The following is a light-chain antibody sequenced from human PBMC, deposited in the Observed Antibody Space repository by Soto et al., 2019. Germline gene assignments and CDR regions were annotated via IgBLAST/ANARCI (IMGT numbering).Light chain of an antibody. J-gene: IGLJ3*02. V-gene: IGLV1-51*02. Sequence: QSVLTQPPSVSAAPGQKVTISCSGSSSNIGNNYVSWYQQFPGTAPKLLIYENNKRPSGIPDRFSGSKSGTSATLGITGLQTGDEADYYCGTWDSSLSPGEVFGRGTKLTVL. CDR3: GTWDSSLSPGEV. CDR2: ENN. CDR1: SSNIGNNY.